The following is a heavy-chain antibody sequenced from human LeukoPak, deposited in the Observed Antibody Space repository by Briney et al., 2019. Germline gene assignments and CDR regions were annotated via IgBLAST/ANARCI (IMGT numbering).Heavy chain of an antibody. D-gene: IGHD2-2*01. CDR2: ISPTSSSK. CDR3: ARQGYCSSTSCYGSIDY. J-gene: IGHJ4*02. CDR1: GFTFDLYS. Sequence: GGSLRLSCAASGFTFDLYSVNWVRQAPGKGLEWVSSISPTSSSKYYADSLRGRFTISRDNAKNSLYLQMSGLRAEDTAMYYCARQGYCSSTSCYGSIDYWGQGTLVTVSS. V-gene: IGHV3-21*01.